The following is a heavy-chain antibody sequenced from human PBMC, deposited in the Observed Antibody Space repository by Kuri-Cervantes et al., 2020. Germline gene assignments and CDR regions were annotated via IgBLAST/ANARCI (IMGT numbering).Heavy chain of an antibody. CDR3: ARDYSNYDYSKDYYYHMDV. J-gene: IGHJ6*03. CDR2: IYTSGST. V-gene: IGHV4-4*07. Sequence: SETLSLTCTVSGGSISSYYWSWIRQPAGKGLEWIGRIYTSGSTNYNPSLKSRVTISVDKSKNQFSLKLSSVTAADTAVYYCARDYSNYDYSKDYYYHMDVWGKGTTVTVSS. CDR1: GGSISSYY. D-gene: IGHD4-11*01.